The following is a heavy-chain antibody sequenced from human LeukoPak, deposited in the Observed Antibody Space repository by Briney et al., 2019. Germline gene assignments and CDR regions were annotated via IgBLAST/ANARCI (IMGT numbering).Heavy chain of an antibody. CDR2: IKQDGSEK. D-gene: IGHD6-13*01. J-gene: IGHJ4*02. CDR3: ARDPRVAAAGTPYFDY. V-gene: IGHV3-7*01. CDR1: GFTFSSYW. Sequence: GGSLRLSCAASGFTFSSYWMSWVRQAPGKGLEWVANIKQDGSEKYYVDSVKGRFTISRDNAKNSLYLQMNSLRAEDTAVYYCARDPRVAAAGTPYFDYWGQGTLVTVSS.